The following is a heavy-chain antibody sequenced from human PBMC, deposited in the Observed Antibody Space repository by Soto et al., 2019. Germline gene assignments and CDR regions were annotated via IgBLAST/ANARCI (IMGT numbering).Heavy chain of an antibody. CDR2: ISGSGGST. J-gene: IGHJ4*02. D-gene: IGHD2-15*01. CDR3: AKGSHKYCSGGSWSKRFDY. V-gene: IGHV3-23*01. CDR1: GFTFSSYA. Sequence: EVQLLESGGGLVQPGGSLRLSCAASGFTFSSYAMSWVRQAPGKGLEWVSAISGSGGSTYYADSVKGRFTISRDNSKNTLYLQMNSLRAEDTAVYYCAKGSHKYCSGGSWSKRFDYWGQGTLVTVSS.